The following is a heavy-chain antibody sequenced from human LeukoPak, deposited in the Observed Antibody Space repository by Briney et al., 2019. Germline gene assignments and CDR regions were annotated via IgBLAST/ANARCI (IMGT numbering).Heavy chain of an antibody. CDR1: GYTFTRYY. Sequence: ASVKVSCKASGYTFTRYYMHGVRQAPGQGLEWMGIINPSGGSTSHTQKFQGRVTMTRDMSTSKVYMELSSLRSEDKAVYYCAKVDESLWFGSAQDYWGQGTLVTVSS. J-gene: IGHJ4*02. CDR3: AKVDESLWFGSAQDY. CDR2: INPSGGST. D-gene: IGHD3-10*01. V-gene: IGHV1-46*01.